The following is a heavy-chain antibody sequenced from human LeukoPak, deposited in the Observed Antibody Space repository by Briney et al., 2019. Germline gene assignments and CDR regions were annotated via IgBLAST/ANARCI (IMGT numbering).Heavy chain of an antibody. Sequence: PSQTLSLTCAVSGGSISSGGYSWSWIRQPPGKGLEWIGYIYHSGSTYYNPSLKSRVTISVDRSKNQFSLKLSSVTAADTAVYYCAGVRGDDTYNWFDPWGQGTLVTVSS. D-gene: IGHD2-21*02. J-gene: IGHJ5*02. V-gene: IGHV4-30-2*01. CDR1: GGSISSGGYS. CDR2: IYHSGST. CDR3: AGVRGDDTYNWFDP.